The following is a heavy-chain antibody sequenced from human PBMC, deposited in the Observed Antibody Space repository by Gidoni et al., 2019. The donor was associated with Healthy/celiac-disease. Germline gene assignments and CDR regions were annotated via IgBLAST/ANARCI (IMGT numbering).Heavy chain of an antibody. Sequence: EVQLLESGGGLVQPGGSLRLSCAASGFTFSSYAMSWVRQAPGKGLEWVSAISGSGGSTYYADAVKGRFTISRDNSKNTLYLQMNSLRAEDTAVYYCAKGSYSSSLVSWFDPWGQGTLVTVSS. CDR1: GFTFSSYA. V-gene: IGHV3-23*01. J-gene: IGHJ5*02. CDR3: AKGSYSSSLVSWFDP. CDR2: ISGSGGST. D-gene: IGHD6-13*01.